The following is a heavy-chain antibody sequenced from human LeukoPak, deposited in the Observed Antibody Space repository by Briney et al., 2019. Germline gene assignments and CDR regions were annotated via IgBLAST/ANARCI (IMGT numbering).Heavy chain of an antibody. CDR3: AKDLWLGEETNLGFDY. CDR2: ISSSGSTI. Sequence: GGSLRLSCAASGFTFSDYYMSWIRQAPGKGLEWVSYISSSGSTIYYADSVKGRFTISRDNSKNTLHLQMNSLRAEDTAVYYCAKDLWLGEETNLGFDYWGQGTLVTVSS. V-gene: IGHV3-11*04. D-gene: IGHD3-10*01. J-gene: IGHJ4*02. CDR1: GFTFSDYY.